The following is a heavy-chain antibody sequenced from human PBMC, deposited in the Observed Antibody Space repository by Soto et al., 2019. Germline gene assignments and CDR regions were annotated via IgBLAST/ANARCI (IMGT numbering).Heavy chain of an antibody. J-gene: IGHJ4*02. Sequence: SETLSLTCAVYGVSFSGYYWSWIRQPPGKGLEWIGEINHSGSTNYNPSLKSRVTISVDTSKNQFSLKLSSVTAADTAVYYCAREYGGNSGTFDYWGQGTLVTAPQ. CDR3: AREYGGNSGTFDY. D-gene: IGHD2-21*02. V-gene: IGHV4-34*01. CDR2: INHSGST. CDR1: GVSFSGYY.